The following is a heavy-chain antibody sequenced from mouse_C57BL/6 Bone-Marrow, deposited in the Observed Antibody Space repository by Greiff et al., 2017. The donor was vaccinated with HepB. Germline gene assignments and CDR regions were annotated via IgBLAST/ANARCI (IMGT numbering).Heavy chain of an antibody. D-gene: IGHD2-4*01. Sequence: QVQLKQSGPDLVKPGASVKISCKASGYAFSSSWMNWVKQRPGKGLEWIGRIYPGDGDTNYNGKFKGKATLTADKSSSTAYMQLSSLTSEDSAVYFCARRVGIYYDYDDFFFDYWGQGTTLTVSS. CDR1: GYAFSSSW. V-gene: IGHV1-82*01. CDR2: IYPGDGDT. CDR3: ARRVGIYYDYDDFFFDY. J-gene: IGHJ2*01.